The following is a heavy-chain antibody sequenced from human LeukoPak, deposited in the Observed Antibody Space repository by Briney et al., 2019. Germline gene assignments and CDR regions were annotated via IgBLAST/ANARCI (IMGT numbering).Heavy chain of an antibody. D-gene: IGHD1-1*01. J-gene: IGHJ2*01. CDR2: INGGGENT. Sequence: GGSLRLSCGASGFTVTSYAVSWIRQAPGKGLEWVSAINGGGENTYSGDSVKARFTISRDNSKNTLYLQMNSLRAEDTATYYCARPRAMTTGVGRYFDLWGRGTLVTASS. CDR3: ARPRAMTTGVGRYFDL. CDR1: GFTVTSYA. V-gene: IGHV3-23*01.